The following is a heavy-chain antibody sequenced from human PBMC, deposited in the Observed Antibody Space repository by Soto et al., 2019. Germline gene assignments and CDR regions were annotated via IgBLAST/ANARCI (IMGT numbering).Heavy chain of an antibody. CDR2: ISYDGSNK. CDR1: GFTFSSYA. D-gene: IGHD3-10*01. V-gene: IGHV3-30-3*01. Sequence: HPGGSLRLSCAASGFTFSSYAMHWVRQAPGKGLEWVAVISYDGSNKYYADSVKGRFTISRDNSKNTLYLQMNSLRAEDTAVYYCARDRPPYGSGSQPGYWGQGTLVTVSS. CDR3: ARDRPPYGSGSQPGY. J-gene: IGHJ4*02.